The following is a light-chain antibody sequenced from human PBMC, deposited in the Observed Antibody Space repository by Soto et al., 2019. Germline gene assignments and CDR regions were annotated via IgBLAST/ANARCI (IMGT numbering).Light chain of an antibody. CDR3: KQYQNLWK. J-gene: IGKJ1*01. CDR2: RAS. CDR1: QTIYSN. Sequence: IKITQSPATLSVSRVSTATLSGRASQTIYSNVAWYQQRPGQAPRLLIYRASARATGIPARFSGSGSGTEFTLTIGSLQSEDSAVYYCKQYQNLWKFGKGTKGDIK. V-gene: IGKV3-15*01.